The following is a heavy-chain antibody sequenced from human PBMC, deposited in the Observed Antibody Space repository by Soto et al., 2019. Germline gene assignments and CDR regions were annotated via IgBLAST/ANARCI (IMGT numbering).Heavy chain of an antibody. D-gene: IGHD5-18*01. CDR1: GFTFSSYA. CDR2: ISSDGINK. J-gene: IGHJ2*01. V-gene: IGHV3-30-3*01. Sequence: QVQLVESGGGVVQPGRSLRLSCAASGFTFSSYAMHWVRQAPGKGLEWVAVISSDGINKYYQDSVKGPFPFSRDNSNNTLDLQMNRLRAEDTAVDYCARDPLLGTAMVLWYFDLWGRGTLVTVSS. CDR3: ARDPLLGTAMVLWYFDL.